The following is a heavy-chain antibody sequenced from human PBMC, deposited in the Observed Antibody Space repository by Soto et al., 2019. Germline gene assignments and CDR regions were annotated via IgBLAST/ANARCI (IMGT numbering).Heavy chain of an antibody. Sequence: QVQLQESGPGLVTPSETLSLTCTVSGDSVGNENYYWAWIRQSPGQGLEWIGYIYSSGTTNYNSHLKRRVTLSVDTSRNQFSLSLTSLTAADTAVYFCARSQRGRTAFTFDYWGQGVLVTVSP. CDR1: GDSVGNENYY. D-gene: IGHD1-26*01. CDR2: IYSSGTT. J-gene: IGHJ4*02. CDR3: ARSQRGRTAFTFDY. V-gene: IGHV4-61*01.